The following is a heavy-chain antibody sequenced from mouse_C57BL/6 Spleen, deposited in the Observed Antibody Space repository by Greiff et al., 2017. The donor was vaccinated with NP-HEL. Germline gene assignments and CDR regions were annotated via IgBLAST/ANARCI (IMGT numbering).Heavy chain of an antibody. J-gene: IGHJ2*01. CDR1: GYTFTDYY. CDR3: ARGVLLDY. V-gene: IGHV1-26*01. Sequence: EVQLQQSGPELVKPGASVKISCKASGYTFTDYYMNWVKQSHGKSLEWVGDINPNNGGTSYNQKFKGKATFTVDKSSSTAYMELRSLTSEDSAVYYCARGVLLDYWGQGTTLTVSS. CDR2: INPNNGGT. D-gene: IGHD1-1*01.